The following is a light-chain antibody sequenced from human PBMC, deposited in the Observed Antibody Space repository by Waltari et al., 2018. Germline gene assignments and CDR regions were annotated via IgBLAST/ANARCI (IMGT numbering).Light chain of an antibody. CDR1: DSDVGAYDF. V-gene: IGLV2-14*01. CDR2: EVS. Sequence: QSALSQPASMSGSPGQSITISCSGTDSDVGAYDFVSWYQQHPGKAPHLIIYEVSNRPSGISNRFSASKSGNTASLTISGLQAEDEADYYCSSYTTSSAPGVFGTGTRVTVL. J-gene: IGLJ1*01. CDR3: SSYTTSSAPGV.